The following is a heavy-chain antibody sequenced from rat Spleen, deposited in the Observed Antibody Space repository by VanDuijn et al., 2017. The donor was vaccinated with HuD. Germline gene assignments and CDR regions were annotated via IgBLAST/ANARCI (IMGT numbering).Heavy chain of an antibody. Sequence: EVQLQESGPGLVKPSQSLSLTCSVTGYSITSNYCGWIRKSPGNKMELMGFITYSGTTTYNPSLKSRISITHDTSKNQFLLQFNSVTTEDTATYDCARGAGYVLDAWGQGASVTVSS. CDR2: ITYSGTT. CDR3: ARGAGYVLDA. V-gene: IGHV3-1*01. J-gene: IGHJ4*01. CDR1: GYSITSNY. D-gene: IGHD1-4*01.